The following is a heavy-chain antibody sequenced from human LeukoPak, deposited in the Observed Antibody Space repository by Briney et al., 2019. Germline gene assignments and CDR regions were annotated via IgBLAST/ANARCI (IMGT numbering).Heavy chain of an antibody. V-gene: IGHV1-2*02. CDR1: GYTFTGYY. CDR2: INLNSGGT. J-gene: IGHJ6*03. Sequence: ASVKVSCKASGYTFTGYYIHWVRQAHGQGLEWMGWINLNSGGTNYAQKFQGRVTMTRDTSISTAYVELSGLRSDDTAVYYCARGLGNPGGRYYYYYYMDVWGKGTTVTVSS. CDR3: ARGLGNPGGRYYYYYYMDV. D-gene: IGHD4-23*01.